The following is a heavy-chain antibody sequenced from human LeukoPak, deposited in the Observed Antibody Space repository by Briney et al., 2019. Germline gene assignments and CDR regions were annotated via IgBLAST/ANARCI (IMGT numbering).Heavy chain of an antibody. V-gene: IGHV7-4-1*02. J-gene: IGHJ5*02. Sequence: ASVTVSCKASGYTFTSYAMNWVRQAPGQGLEWMGWINTNTGNPTYAQGFTARFFFSLDTSVSTAYLQISTLKAEDTAVYYCARDDSSSWSGPRNWFDPWGQGTLVTVSS. CDR3: ARDDSSSWSGPRNWFDP. CDR2: INTNTGNP. CDR1: GYTFTSYA. D-gene: IGHD6-13*01.